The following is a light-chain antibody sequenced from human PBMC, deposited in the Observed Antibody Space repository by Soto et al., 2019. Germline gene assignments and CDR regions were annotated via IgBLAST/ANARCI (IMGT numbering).Light chain of an antibody. CDR1: QSVSSY. Sequence: EIVLTGSPPSLSLSPGERATLYCRASQSVSSYLAWYQQKPGQAPRLLIYDASNRATGIPARFSGSGSGTDFTLTISSLEPEDFAVYYCQQRSNWPPITFGQGTRLEI. V-gene: IGKV3-11*01. CDR3: QQRSNWPPIT. CDR2: DAS. J-gene: IGKJ5*01.